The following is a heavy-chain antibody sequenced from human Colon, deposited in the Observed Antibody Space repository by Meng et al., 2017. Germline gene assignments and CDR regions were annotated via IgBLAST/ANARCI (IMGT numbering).Heavy chain of an antibody. V-gene: IGHV4-34*02. CDR3: ARVDFRGKTADSTGLGH. CDR1: DGAFSDYY. D-gene: IGHD3-16*01. J-gene: IGHJ4*02. CDR2: INHSGGA. Sequence: VQLQQWGAGLLKPSETLSLTCAADDGAFSDYYWSWIRQPPGKGLEWIGEINHSGGANYNPSLQSRVTISVDTSKNQFSLKLSSVIAADTAVYYCARVDFRGKTADSTGLGHWGQGTLVTVSS.